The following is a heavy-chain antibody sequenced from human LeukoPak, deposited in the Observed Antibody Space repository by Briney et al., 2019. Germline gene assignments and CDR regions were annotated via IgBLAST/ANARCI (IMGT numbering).Heavy chain of an antibody. CDR3: AKDLLVYSSSLYLQH. CDR1: GFTFSSYG. D-gene: IGHD6-6*01. Sequence: PGGSLRLSCAASGFTFSSYGMHWVRQAPGKGLEWVAVIWYDGSNKYYADSVKGPFTISRDNSKNTLYLQMNSLRAEDTAVYYCAKDLLVYSSSLYLQHWGQGTLVTVSS. CDR2: IWYDGSNK. V-gene: IGHV3-33*06. J-gene: IGHJ1*01.